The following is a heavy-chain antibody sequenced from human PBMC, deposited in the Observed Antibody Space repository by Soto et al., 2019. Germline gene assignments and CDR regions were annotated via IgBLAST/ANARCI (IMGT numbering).Heavy chain of an antibody. V-gene: IGHV1-2*02. D-gene: IGHD3-10*01. J-gene: IGHJ4*02. CDR2: INPKGGGT. CDR3: ARAVHTMIQGVRVRVDQ. CDR1: GYTFTAYY. Sequence: QVQLVQSGAEMKKPGASVKVSCEASGYTFTAYYIHWVRQAPGQGLEWMGWINPKGGGTKYAQKFEGRVTMTRDTSINTAYMELTRLTSDDTAVYYCARAVHTMIQGVRVRVDQWGQGTLVTVSS.